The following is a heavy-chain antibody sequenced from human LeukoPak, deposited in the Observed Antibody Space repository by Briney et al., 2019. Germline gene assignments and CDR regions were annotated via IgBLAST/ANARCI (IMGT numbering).Heavy chain of an antibody. J-gene: IGHJ4*02. V-gene: IGHV1-8*03. CDR2: MNPNSGNT. CDR1: GYTFTSYD. D-gene: IGHD2-2*01. CDR3: ARGRVPAAIQDY. Sequence: ASMKVSCKASGYTFTSYDINWVRQATGQGLEWMGWMNPNSGNTGYAQKFQGRVTITRNTSISTAYMELSSLRSEDTAVYYCARGRVPAAIQDYWGQGTLVTVSS.